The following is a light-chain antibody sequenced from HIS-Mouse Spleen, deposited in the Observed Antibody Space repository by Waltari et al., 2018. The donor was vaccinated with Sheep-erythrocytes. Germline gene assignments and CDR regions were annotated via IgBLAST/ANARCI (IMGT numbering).Light chain of an antibody. Sequence: DIQMTQSPSTLSASVGDRVTITCRASQSISSWLAWYQQKPGKAPKLLIYKASSLESGVPSRFSGSGSETEFTLTISSLQPDDFATYYCQQYNSSLTFGPGTKVDIK. CDR3: QQYNSSLT. CDR2: KAS. J-gene: IGKJ3*01. CDR1: QSISSW. V-gene: IGKV1-5*03.